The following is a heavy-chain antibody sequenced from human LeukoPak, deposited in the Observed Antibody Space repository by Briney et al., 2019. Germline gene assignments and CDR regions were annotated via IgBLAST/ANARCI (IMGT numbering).Heavy chain of an antibody. CDR1: GASISHYY. CDR3: ARLLSYFDY. Sequence: SETLSLTCTVSGASISHYYWSWLRQPPGKGLEWIGYIYTIGSTNYNPSLKSRVTISVDTSKNQFSLKLSSVTAADTAVYYCARLLSYFDYWGQGTLVTVSS. V-gene: IGHV4-4*09. J-gene: IGHJ4*02. CDR2: IYTIGST.